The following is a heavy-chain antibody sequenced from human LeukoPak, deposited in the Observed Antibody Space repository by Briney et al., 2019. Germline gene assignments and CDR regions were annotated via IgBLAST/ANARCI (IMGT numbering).Heavy chain of an antibody. Sequence: GGSLRLSCAASGFTFSSYGMHWVRQAPGRGLEWVAVISYDVGKKYYADSVKGRFTISRDNSKNTLYLQMNSLRAEDTAVYYCARGWFGDLRDNWFDPWGQGTLVTVSS. CDR1: GFTFSSYG. V-gene: IGHV3-30*03. CDR2: ISYDVGKK. D-gene: IGHD3-10*01. CDR3: ARGWFGDLRDNWFDP. J-gene: IGHJ5*02.